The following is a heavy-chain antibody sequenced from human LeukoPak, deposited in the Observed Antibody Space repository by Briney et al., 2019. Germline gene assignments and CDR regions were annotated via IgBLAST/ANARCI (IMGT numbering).Heavy chain of an antibody. V-gene: IGHV3-7*01. CDR2: IKQDGSEK. CDR1: GFTFSSYW. D-gene: IGHD6-19*01. J-gene: IGHJ4*02. Sequence: GGSLRLSCAASGFTFSSYWMSWVRQAPGKGLEWVANIKQDGSEKYYVGSVKGRFTISRDNAKNSLYLQMNSLRAEDTAVYYCARDQGAVAPDYWGQGTLVTVSS. CDR3: ARDQGAVAPDY.